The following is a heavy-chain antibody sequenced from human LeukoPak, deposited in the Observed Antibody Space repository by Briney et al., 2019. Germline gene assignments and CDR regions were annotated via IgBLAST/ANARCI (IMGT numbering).Heavy chain of an antibody. CDR2: IYSGGST. CDR1: GFTLSSKY. CDR3: ARATYSSSWYRGAFDI. V-gene: IGHV3-53*01. D-gene: IGHD6-13*01. Sequence: GGSLRLSCAASGFTLSSKYMSWVRPAPGKGVGGVSVIYSGGSTYYADSVKGRFTISRDNSKNTLYLQMNSLRAEDTAVYYCARATYSSSWYRGAFDIWGQGTMVTVSS. J-gene: IGHJ3*02.